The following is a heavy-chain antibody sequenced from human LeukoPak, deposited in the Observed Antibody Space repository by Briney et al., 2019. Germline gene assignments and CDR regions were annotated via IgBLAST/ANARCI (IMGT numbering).Heavy chain of an antibody. D-gene: IGHD3-22*01. V-gene: IGHV3-30*02. CDR1: GFTFRSYG. CDR3: AKEGGYYYDSSPFDP. J-gene: IGHJ5*02. Sequence: GGSLRLSCVASGFTFRSYGMHWVRQDPGKGPEWVAFIRYDGSDKFYADSVKGRFTISRDDSKNMVFLQMNSLRPEDTAFYYCAKEGGYYYDSSPFDPWGQGTLVTVSS. CDR2: IRYDGSDK.